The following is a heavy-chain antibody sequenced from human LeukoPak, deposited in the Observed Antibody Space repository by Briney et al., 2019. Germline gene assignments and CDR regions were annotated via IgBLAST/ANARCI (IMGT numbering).Heavy chain of an antibody. CDR3: VRHDGRGGSTMGALDS. V-gene: IGHV4-39*01. Sequence: SETPSLTCTVSAGSLSSSSHHWGWIRQSPGKGLEWIGSIFSGRTTYYNPSLNDRVTIFVVTSKNQFSLQLNSVTAADTSVYYCVRHDGRGGSTMGALDSWGQGSLVTVSS. CDR1: AGSLSSSSHH. J-gene: IGHJ4*02. CDR2: IFSGRTT. D-gene: IGHD5/OR15-5a*01.